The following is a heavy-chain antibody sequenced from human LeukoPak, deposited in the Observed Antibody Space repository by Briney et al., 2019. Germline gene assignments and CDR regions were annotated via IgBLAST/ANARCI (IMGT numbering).Heavy chain of an antibody. D-gene: IGHD1-26*01. CDR1: GCTLSRYW. CDR3: ATYSGVHHKTFDD. CDR2: IKQDESEK. J-gene: IGHJ4*02. V-gene: IGHV3-7*03. Sequence: GGSLRLSCAASGCTLSRYWMSWVRQAPGEGPEWVANIKQDESEKDYADSVRGRFTISRDNAKNSLFLQMNSLRAEDTALYYCATYSGVHHKTFDDWGQGTLVTVSS.